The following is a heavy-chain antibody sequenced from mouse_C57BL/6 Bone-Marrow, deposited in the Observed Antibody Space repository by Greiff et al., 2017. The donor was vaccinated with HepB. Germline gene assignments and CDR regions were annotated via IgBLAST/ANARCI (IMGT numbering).Heavy chain of an antibody. D-gene: IGHD1-1*01. V-gene: IGHV3-6*01. CDR1: GYSITSGYY. CDR2: ISYDGSN. CDR3: AREAPYYYGSSAWFAY. Sequence: EVKLQQSGPGLVKPSQSLSLTCSVTGYSITSGYYWNWIRQFPGNKLEWMGYISYDGSNNYNPSLKNRISITRDTSKNQFFLKLNSVTTEDTATYYCAREAPYYYGSSAWFAYWGQGTLVTVSA. J-gene: IGHJ3*01.